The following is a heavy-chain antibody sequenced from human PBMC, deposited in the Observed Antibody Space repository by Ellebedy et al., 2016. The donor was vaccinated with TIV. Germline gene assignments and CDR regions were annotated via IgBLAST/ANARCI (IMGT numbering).Heavy chain of an antibody. CDR2: IYSGGNT. V-gene: IGHV3-53*01. CDR3: TNIGYWYFDL. Sequence: GESLKISCAASGFTFSSYWMSWVRQAPGKGLEWVSVIYSGGNTYYADSVKGRFTISRDNSKNTLYLQMNSLRAEDTAVYYCTNIGYWYFDLWGRGTLVTVSS. CDR1: GFTFSSYW. J-gene: IGHJ2*01.